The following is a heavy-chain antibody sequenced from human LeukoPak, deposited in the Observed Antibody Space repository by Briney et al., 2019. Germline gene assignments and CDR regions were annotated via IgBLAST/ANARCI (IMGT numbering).Heavy chain of an antibody. V-gene: IGHV3-11*04. CDR2: ISSSGSTI. D-gene: IGHD2-15*01. Sequence: PGGSLRLSCAASGFTFSDYYMSWIRQAPGKGLEWVSYISSSGSTIYYADSVKGRFTISRDNAKNSLYLQMNSLRAEDTAVYYCARVVVVVAAEYYYIDYWGQGTLVTVSS. J-gene: IGHJ4*02. CDR1: GFTFSDYY. CDR3: ARVVVVVAAEYYYIDY.